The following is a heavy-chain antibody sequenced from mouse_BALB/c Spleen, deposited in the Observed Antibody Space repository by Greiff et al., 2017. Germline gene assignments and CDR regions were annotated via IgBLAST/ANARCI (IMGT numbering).Heavy chain of an antibody. Sequence: VQLQQSGAELVKPGASVKLSCTASGFNIKDTYMHWVKQRPEQGLEWIGRIDPANGNTKYDPKFQGKATITADTSSNTAYLQLSSLTSEDTAVYYCARGLLRDFDFWGQGTTLTVSS. D-gene: IGHD1-1*01. J-gene: IGHJ2*01. CDR2: IDPANGNT. V-gene: IGHV14-3*02. CDR1: GFNIKDTY. CDR3: ARGLLRDFDF.